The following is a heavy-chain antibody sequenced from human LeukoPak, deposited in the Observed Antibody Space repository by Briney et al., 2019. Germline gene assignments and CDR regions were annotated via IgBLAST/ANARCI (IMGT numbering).Heavy chain of an antibody. CDR1: GYTFTSYG. CDR2: ISAYNGNT. V-gene: IGHV1-18*01. Sequence: ASVKVSCKASGYTFTSYGISWVRQAPGQGLEWMGWISAYNGNTNYAQKLQGRVTMTTDTSTSTAYMELRSLRSEDTAVYYCARRTKWLVRGGPDYWGQGTLVTVSS. D-gene: IGHD6-19*01. J-gene: IGHJ4*02. CDR3: ARRTKWLVRGGPDY.